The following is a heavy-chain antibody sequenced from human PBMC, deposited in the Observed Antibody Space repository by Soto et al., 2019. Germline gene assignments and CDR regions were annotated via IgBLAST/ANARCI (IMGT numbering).Heavy chain of an antibody. V-gene: IGHV3-7*01. CDR2: INQDGSEK. CDR3: SRSLDY. CDR1: GFTFSSYW. Sequence: GGSLRLSCAASGFTFSSYWMDWVRQAPGKGLEWVANINQDGSEKHYVDSVKGRFTISRDNAKNSLYLQMSSLTAEDSALYYCSRSLDYWGQGTRVTV. J-gene: IGHJ4*02.